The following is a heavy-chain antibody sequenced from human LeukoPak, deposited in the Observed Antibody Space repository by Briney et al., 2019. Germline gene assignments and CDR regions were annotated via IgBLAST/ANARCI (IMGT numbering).Heavy chain of an antibody. Sequence: GASVKVPCKASGYTFTSYGISWVRQAPGQGLEWMGWISAYNGNTNYAQKLQGRVTMTTDTSTSTAYMELRSLRSDDTAVYYCARKYCSGGSCYVDPNYYYYMDVWGKGTTVTVSS. J-gene: IGHJ6*03. CDR2: ISAYNGNT. CDR3: ARKYCSGGSCYVDPNYYYYMDV. V-gene: IGHV1-18*01. D-gene: IGHD2-15*01. CDR1: GYTFTSYG.